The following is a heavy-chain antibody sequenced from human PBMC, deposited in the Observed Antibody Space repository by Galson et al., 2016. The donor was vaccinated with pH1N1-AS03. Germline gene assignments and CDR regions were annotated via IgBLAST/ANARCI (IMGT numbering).Heavy chain of an antibody. J-gene: IGHJ3*02. D-gene: IGHD2-8*01. Sequence: ETLSLTCTVSAGSISTYYWTRIRQPPGRGLEWIGYIYFSGRTNCSPSLKSRANISLDRSRNQFSLNLNSVTAADTAVYYCARHLRQGRGVFEIWGQGITVTVSS. CDR1: AGSISTYY. V-gene: IGHV4-59*01. CDR3: ARHLRQGRGVFEI. CDR2: IYFSGRT.